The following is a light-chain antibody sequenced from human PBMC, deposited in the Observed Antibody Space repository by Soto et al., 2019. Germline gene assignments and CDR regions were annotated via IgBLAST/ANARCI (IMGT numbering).Light chain of an antibody. J-gene: IGKJ2*01. V-gene: IGKV3-11*01. CDR1: QSVSSY. CDR2: DAS. Sequence: ESVLTQSPATQSLSPGERAPLSCRASQSVSSYFAWYQQKPGQAPRLLIYDASNRATGIPARFSGSGSGTDFTLTISSLEPEDFAVYYCQQRSNWPPAYTCGQGTKLEIK. CDR3: QQRSNWPPAYT.